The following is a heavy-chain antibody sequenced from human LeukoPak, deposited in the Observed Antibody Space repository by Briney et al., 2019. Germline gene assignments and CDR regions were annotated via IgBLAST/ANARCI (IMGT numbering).Heavy chain of an antibody. CDR3: ARERGDITGTTKGFDY. D-gene: IGHD1-20*01. V-gene: IGHV1-69*04. J-gene: IGHJ4*02. CDR1: GGTFSSYA. Sequence: LVKVSCKASGGTFSSYAISWVRQAPGQGLEWMGRIIPILGIANYAQKFQGRVTITADKSTSTAYMELSSLRSEDTAVYYCARERGDITGTTKGFDYWGQGTLVTVSS. CDR2: IIPILGIA.